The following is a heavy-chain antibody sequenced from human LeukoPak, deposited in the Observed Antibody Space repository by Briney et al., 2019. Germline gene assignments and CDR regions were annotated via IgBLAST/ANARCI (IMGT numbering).Heavy chain of an antibody. V-gene: IGHV4-4*07. CDR2: IYTSGST. D-gene: IGHD2-2*02. CDR1: GGSISSYY. J-gene: IGHJ5*02. Sequence: SETLSLTCTVSGGSISSYYWSWIRQPAGKGLEWIGRIYTSGSTNYNPSPKSRVTMSVDTSKNQFSLKLSSVTAADTAVYYCARDDVYCSSTSCYNNWFDPWGQGTLVTVSS. CDR3: ARDDVYCSSTSCYNNWFDP.